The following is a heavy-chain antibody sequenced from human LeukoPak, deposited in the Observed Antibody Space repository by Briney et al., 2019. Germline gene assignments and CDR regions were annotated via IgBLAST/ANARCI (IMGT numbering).Heavy chain of an antibody. Sequence: ASVKVSCKASGYTFTSYDINWVRQATGQGLEWMGWMNPNSGNTGYAQKFQGRVTMTRNTSISTAYMELSSLRSEDTAVYYRARGTKYYDFWSGYQYYFDYWGQGTLVTVSS. CDR3: ARGTKYYDFWSGYQYYFDY. CDR1: GYTFTSYD. V-gene: IGHV1-8*01. J-gene: IGHJ4*02. CDR2: MNPNSGNT. D-gene: IGHD3-3*01.